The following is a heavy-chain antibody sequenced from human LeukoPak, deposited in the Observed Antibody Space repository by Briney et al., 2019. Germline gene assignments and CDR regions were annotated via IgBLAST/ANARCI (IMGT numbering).Heavy chain of an antibody. V-gene: IGHV3-30*02. CDR2: IRHHGNDK. J-gene: IGHJ6*04. D-gene: IGHD2-2*01. CDR3: ARLGYCDSTSCQDVDV. CDR1: GFTFENYG. Sequence: PGGSLRLSCAASGFTFENYGMHWVRQAPGKGLEWVAYIRHHGNDKYYADSVKGRFTVSRDNSKNTLYLQMNRLRAEDTAVYYCARLGYCDSTSCQDVDVWGKGTTVTVSS.